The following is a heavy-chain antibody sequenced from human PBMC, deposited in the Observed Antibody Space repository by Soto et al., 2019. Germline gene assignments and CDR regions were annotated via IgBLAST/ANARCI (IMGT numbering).Heavy chain of an antibody. CDR1: GYTFTGYY. J-gene: IGHJ3*02. CDR2: INPNSGGT. CDR3: ARGLWFGEPRDAFDI. Sequence: ASVKVSCKASGYTFTGYYMHWVRQAPGQGLEWMGWINPNSGGTNYAQKFQGWVTMTRDTSISTAYMELSRLRSDDTAVYYCARGLWFGEPRDAFDIWGQGTMVTVSS. D-gene: IGHD3-10*01. V-gene: IGHV1-2*04.